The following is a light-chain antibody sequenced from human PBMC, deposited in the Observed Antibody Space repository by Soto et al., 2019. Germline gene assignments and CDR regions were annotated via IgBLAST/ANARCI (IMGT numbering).Light chain of an antibody. J-gene: IGKJ1*01. CDR2: GAF. CDR3: LQDIKYPCT. Sequence: AIQMTQSPSSLSASVGDRVSISCRASQGIGNALGWYQQKSWKPPKVLLYGAFNLQSGVPPRFSGSGSGTDFTLAISSLQPEESATYYCLQDIKYPCTFGQGTKVEIK. V-gene: IGKV1-6*01. CDR1: QGIGNA.